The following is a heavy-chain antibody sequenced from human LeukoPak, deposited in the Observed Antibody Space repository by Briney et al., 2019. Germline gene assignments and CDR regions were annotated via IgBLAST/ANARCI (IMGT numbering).Heavy chain of an antibody. J-gene: IGHJ5*02. CDR2: ISYDGSNK. CDR3: ARASAAAGTNWFDP. V-gene: IGHV3-30-3*01. Sequence: GRSLRLSCAASGFTFSSYAMHWVRQAPGKGLEWVAVISYDGSNKYYADSVKGRFTISRDNSKNTLYLQMNSLRAEDTAVYYCARASAAAGTNWFDPWGQGTLVTVSP. CDR1: GFTFSSYA. D-gene: IGHD6-13*01.